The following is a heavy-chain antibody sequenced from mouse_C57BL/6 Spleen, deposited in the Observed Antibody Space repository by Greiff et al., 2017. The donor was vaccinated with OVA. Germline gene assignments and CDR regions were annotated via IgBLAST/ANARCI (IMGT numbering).Heavy chain of an antibody. CDR3: ARQPYYYGSSLYYMDY. J-gene: IGHJ2*01. CDR1: GFTFSSYT. D-gene: IGHD1-1*01. CDR2: ISGGGGNT. V-gene: IGHV5-9*01. Sequence: DVMLVESGGGLVKPGGSLKLSCAASGFTFSSYTMSWVRQPPEKRLEWVATISGGGGNTYYPDRVKGRFTFSRDNAKNTKYLQMISLRSENTTLYYCARQPYYYGSSLYYMDYWGQGTTLTVSS.